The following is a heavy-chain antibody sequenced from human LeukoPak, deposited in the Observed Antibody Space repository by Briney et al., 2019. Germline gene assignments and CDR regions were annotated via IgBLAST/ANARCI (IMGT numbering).Heavy chain of an antibody. D-gene: IGHD5-24*01. CDR3: AVSRDGYIKSAAFDI. CDR1: GGSFTSYS. CDR2: IILIRGIA. J-gene: IGHJ3*02. Sequence: AAGKVSCKASGGSFTSYSISWVRQAPGQGQEWMGGIILIRGIANYAHKFQGRVTIPAHNPTSTAYMELSRLRSEDTAVYYCAVSRDGYIKSAAFDIWGQGTMVTVSS. V-gene: IGHV1-69*10.